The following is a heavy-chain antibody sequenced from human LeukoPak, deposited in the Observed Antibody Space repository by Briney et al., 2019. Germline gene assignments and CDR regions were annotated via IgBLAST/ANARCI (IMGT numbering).Heavy chain of an antibody. Sequence: PGGSLRLSCAASGFTFSSYAMHGVRQAPGKGLEWVAVISYDGSNKYYADSVKGRFTISRDNSKNTLYLQMNSLRAEDTAVYYCASSPPGDYWGQGTLVTVSS. CDR3: ASSPPGDY. CDR1: GFTFSSYA. CDR2: ISYDGSNK. V-gene: IGHV3-30-3*01. J-gene: IGHJ4*02.